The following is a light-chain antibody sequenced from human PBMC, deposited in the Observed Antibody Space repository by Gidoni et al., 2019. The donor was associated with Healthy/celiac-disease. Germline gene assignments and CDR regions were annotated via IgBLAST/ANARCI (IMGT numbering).Light chain of an antibody. V-gene: IGKV3-20*01. CDR2: GAS. CDR3: QQYGSSPRGFT. CDR1: QSVSSSH. Sequence: EIVLTQFPGTLSLSPGERATLSCRASQSVSSSHLAWYQQKPGQAPRLLIYGASSRATGIPDRFSGSGSGTDFTLTISRLEPEDFAVYYCQQYGSSPRGFTFGPGTKVDIK. J-gene: IGKJ3*01.